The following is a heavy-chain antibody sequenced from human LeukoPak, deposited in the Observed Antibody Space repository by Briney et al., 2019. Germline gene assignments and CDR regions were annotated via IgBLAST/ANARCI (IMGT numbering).Heavy chain of an antibody. J-gene: IGHJ4*02. CDR2: IYYPGST. D-gene: IGHD6-13*01. Sequence: SETLSLTCTVPGGSISSINYHWGWIRQPPGKGLEWIGTIYYPGSTYYNPSLKSRVTISVDTSKNQFSLRLSSVTVADTAIYYCTSDRRISWIYYWGQGTLVTVSS. CDR3: TSDRRISWIYY. V-gene: IGHV4-39*01. CDR1: GGSISSINYH.